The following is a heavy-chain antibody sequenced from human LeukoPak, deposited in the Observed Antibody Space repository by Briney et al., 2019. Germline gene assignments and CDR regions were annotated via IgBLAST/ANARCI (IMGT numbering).Heavy chain of an antibody. V-gene: IGHV3-7*03. CDR2: IKQDETEK. Sequence: PGGSLRLSCTASGFTFSNFWMGWVRQAPGKGLEWVANIKQDETEKFYLGSVKGRFTISRDNAKNSLYLQMNSLRAEDTAVYYCAKGGEGGWYLYYFDYWGQGTLVTVS. CDR3: AKGGEGGWYLYYFDY. D-gene: IGHD6-19*01. J-gene: IGHJ4*02. CDR1: GFTFSNFW.